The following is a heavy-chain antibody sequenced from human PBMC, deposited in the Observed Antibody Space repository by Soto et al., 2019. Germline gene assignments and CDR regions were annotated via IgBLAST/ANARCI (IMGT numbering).Heavy chain of an antibody. CDR3: ARGGGYSYGYYYGIDV. Sequence: LSLTCTVSGGSISSYYWSWIRQPPGKGLEWIGYIYYSGSTNYNASLKSRVTISVDTSKNQFSLKLSSVTAADTAVYYCARGGGYSYGYYYGIDVWRQGTTVTVSS. CDR1: GGSISSYY. V-gene: IGHV4-59*01. CDR2: IYYSGST. J-gene: IGHJ6*02. D-gene: IGHD5-18*01.